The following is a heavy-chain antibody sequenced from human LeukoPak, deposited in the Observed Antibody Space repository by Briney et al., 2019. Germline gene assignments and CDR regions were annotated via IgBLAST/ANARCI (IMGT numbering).Heavy chain of an antibody. D-gene: IGHD5-18*01. CDR2: ISYDGSNK. CDR1: GFTFSSYG. CDR3: AKLWWTAMVHDFDY. Sequence: GGSLRLSCAASGFTFSSYGMHWVRQAPGKGLEWVAVISYDGSNKYYADSVKGRFTISRDNSKNTLYLQMNSLRAEDTAVYYCAKLWWTAMVHDFDYWGQGTLVTVSS. V-gene: IGHV3-30*18. J-gene: IGHJ4*02.